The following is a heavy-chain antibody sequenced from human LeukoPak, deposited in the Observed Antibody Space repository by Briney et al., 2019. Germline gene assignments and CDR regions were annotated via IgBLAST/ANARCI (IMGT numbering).Heavy chain of an antibody. CDR1: GGSISTYY. J-gene: IGHJ3*02. CDR3: AREYNYYDSSGWDAFEI. Sequence: PSETLSLTCTVSGGSISTYYWNWIRQPPGKGLEWIGYIYYSGSTNYNPSLTGRVTISVDTSKSQFSLKLSSVTAADTAAYYCAREYNYYDSSGWDAFEIWGQGTMVTVSS. CDR2: IYYSGST. D-gene: IGHD3-22*01. V-gene: IGHV4-59*01.